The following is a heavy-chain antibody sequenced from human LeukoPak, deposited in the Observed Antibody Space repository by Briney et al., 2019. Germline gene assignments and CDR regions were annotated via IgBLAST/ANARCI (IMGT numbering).Heavy chain of an antibody. J-gene: IGHJ4*02. CDR3: ARDVGPYDSSGYYYRY. V-gene: IGHV3-11*01. Sequence: GGSLRLSCAASEFTFSDYYMSWIRQAPGKGLEWGSYISSSGNTKYYADSVKGRFTISRDNAKNSLYLQMNSLRAEDTAVYYCARDVGPYDSSGYYYRYWGQGTLVTVSS. D-gene: IGHD3-22*01. CDR1: EFTFSDYY. CDR2: ISSSGNTK.